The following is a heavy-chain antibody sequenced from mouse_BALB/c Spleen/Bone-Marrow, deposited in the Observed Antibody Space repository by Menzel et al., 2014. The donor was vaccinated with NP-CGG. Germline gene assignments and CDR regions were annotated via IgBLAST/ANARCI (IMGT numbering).Heavy chain of an antibody. CDR3: AGITTVDY. V-gene: IGHV5-6-5*01. CDR1: GFTFSGYA. J-gene: IGHJ4*01. Sequence: EVQVVESGGGLVKPGGSLKLSCAASGFTFSGYAMSWVRQTPEKRLEWVASISSGGTTYYPDSVKARFTISRDNARNILYLQMSSLRSENAAMYYCAGITTVDYWGQGTSVTVSS. CDR2: ISSGGTT. D-gene: IGHD1-1*01.